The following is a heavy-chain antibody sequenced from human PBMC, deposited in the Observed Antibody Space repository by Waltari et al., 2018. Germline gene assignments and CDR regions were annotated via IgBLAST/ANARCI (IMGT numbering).Heavy chain of an antibody. CDR2: IGTTTSHI. Sequence: EVQLLESGGGLVKPGGSLRLPREAAGFTFSNFRMTWVRQAPGKGLEWVSLIGTTTSHIFYADSVRGRFTISRDNANKSLFLQMNSLRVEDTAVYYCVREEYDPRDYWGQGTLVTVSS. J-gene: IGHJ4*02. V-gene: IGHV3-21*01. CDR3: VREEYDPRDY. D-gene: IGHD3-3*01. CDR1: GFTFSNFR.